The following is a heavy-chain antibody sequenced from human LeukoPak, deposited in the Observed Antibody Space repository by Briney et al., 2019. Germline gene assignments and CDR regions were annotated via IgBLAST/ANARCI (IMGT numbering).Heavy chain of an antibody. CDR1: GGSISSYY. V-gene: IGHV4-59*08. J-gene: IGHJ4*02. Sequence: SETLSLTCTVSGGSISSYYWSWIRQPPGKGLEWIGYIYYSGSTNYNPSLKSRVTISVDTSKNQFSLKLSSATAADTAVYYCASFLPGIKIDYWGQGTLVTVSS. CDR2: IYYSGST. CDR3: ASFLPGIKIDY. D-gene: IGHD3-16*01.